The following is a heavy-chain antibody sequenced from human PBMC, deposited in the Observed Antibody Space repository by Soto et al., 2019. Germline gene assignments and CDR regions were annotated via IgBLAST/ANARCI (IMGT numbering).Heavy chain of an antibody. CDR2: IYYRGST. CDR1: GGSISSSYY. J-gene: IGHJ4*02. Sequence: QLQLQESGPGLVKPSETLSLTCTVSGGSISSSYYWGWIRQPPGKGLEWIGSIYYRGSTYCNPSLKSRVTISVDTSKNQFSLKLSSVTAAGTAVYYCATLWFGESPYWGQGTLVTVSS. V-gene: IGHV4-39*01. D-gene: IGHD3-10*01. CDR3: ATLWFGESPY.